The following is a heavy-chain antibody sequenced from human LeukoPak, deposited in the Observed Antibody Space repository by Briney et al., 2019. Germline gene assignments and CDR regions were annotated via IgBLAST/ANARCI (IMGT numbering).Heavy chain of an antibody. CDR1: GYTFTSYG. D-gene: IGHD3-22*01. J-gene: IGHJ4*02. CDR2: ISAYNGNT. V-gene: IGHV1-18*01. CDR3: AHSVDYDSSGYYSY. Sequence: ASVKVSCKASGYTFTSYGISWVRQAPGQGLEWMGWISAYNGNTNYAQKLQGRVTMTTDTSTSTAYMELRSLRSDDTAVYYCAHSVDYDSSGYYSYWGQGTLVTVSS.